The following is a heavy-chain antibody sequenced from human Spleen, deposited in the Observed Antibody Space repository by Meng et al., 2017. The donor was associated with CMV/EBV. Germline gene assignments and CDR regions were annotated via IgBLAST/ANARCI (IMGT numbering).Heavy chain of an antibody. CDR1: GFTFSSYW. CDR3: AKEEEELVPYYGMDV. CDR2: IKEDGSEK. Sequence: GGSLRLSCAASGFTFSSYWMSWVRQAPGKGLEWVANIKEDGSEKYYVDSVKGRFTISRDNSKNTLYLQMNSLRAEDTAVYYCAKEEEELVPYYGMDVWGQGTTVTVSS. J-gene: IGHJ6*02. D-gene: IGHD6-6*01. V-gene: IGHV3-7*01.